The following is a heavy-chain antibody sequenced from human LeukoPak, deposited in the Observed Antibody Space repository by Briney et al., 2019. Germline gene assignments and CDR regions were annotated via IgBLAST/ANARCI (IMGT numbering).Heavy chain of an antibody. J-gene: IGHJ6*02. Sequence: GGSLRLSCAASGFTFSKYAMNRVRQAPGKGLGWVSAISASDSGTFYADSVKGRFTISRDNSKDTLYLHMNNLRVEDTALYYCAKDSDPGYYYGMDVWGQGTTVTVSS. CDR1: GFTFSKYA. CDR3: AKDSDPGYYYGMDV. V-gene: IGHV3-23*01. CDR2: ISASDSGT.